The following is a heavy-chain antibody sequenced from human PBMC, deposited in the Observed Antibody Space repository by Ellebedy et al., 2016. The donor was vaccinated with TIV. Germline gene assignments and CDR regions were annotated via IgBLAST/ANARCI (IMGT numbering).Heavy chain of an antibody. CDR1: GFTFSSYA. V-gene: IGHV3-23*01. Sequence: GESLKISCAASGFTFSSYAMSWVRQAPGKGLEWVSAISGSGGSTYYADSVKGRFTISRDNAKNSLYLQMNSLRAEDTAVYYCARDATHHNWGQGTMVTVSS. J-gene: IGHJ3*01. CDR2: ISGSGGST. D-gene: IGHD2-15*01. CDR3: ARDATHHN.